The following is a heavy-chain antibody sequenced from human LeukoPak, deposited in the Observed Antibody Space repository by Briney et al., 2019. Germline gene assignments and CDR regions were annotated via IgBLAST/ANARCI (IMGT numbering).Heavy chain of an antibody. CDR1: GFTLSSYG. D-gene: IGHD3-9*01. Sequence: PGGSLRLSCAASGFTLSSYGMSWVRQAPGKGLEWVSAISGSGGSTYYADSVKGRFTISRDNSKNTLYLQMNSLRAEDTAVYYCAKGIVLRYLDWLPGDFDYWGQGTLVTVSS. V-gene: IGHV3-23*01. J-gene: IGHJ4*02. CDR3: AKGIVLRYLDWLPGDFDY. CDR2: ISGSGGST.